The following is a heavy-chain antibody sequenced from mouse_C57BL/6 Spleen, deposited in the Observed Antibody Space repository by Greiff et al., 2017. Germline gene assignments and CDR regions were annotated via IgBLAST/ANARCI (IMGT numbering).Heavy chain of an antibody. Sequence: QVQLQQPGAELVKPGASVKMSCKASGYTFTSYWITWVKQRPGQGLEWIGDIYPGSGSTNYNEKFKSKATLTVDTSSSTAYMQLSSLTSEDSAVYYCARQIYYGKPWFADWGQGTLVTVSA. D-gene: IGHD2-1*01. V-gene: IGHV1-55*01. J-gene: IGHJ3*01. CDR3: ARQIYYGKPWFAD. CDR2: IYPGSGST. CDR1: GYTFTSYW.